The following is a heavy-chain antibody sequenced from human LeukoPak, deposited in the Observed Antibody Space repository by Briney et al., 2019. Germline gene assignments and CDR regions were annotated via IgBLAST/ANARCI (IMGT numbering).Heavy chain of an antibody. CDR2: MNPNSGNT. V-gene: IGHV1-8*01. D-gene: IGHD3-22*01. CDR1: GYTFTGYD. CDR3: ARATDSSGYPGYYYYMDV. Sequence: ASVKVSCKASGYTFTGYDINWVRQATGQGLEWMGWMNPNSGNTGYAQKFQGRVTMTRNTSISTAYMGLSSLRSEDTAVYYCARATDSSGYPGYYYYMDVWGKGTTVTVSS. J-gene: IGHJ6*03.